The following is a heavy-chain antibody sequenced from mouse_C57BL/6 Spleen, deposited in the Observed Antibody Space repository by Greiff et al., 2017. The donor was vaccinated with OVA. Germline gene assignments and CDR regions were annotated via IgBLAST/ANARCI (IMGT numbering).Heavy chain of an antibody. V-gene: IGHV1-82*01. CDR1: GYAFSSSW. CDR3: ARGGQRTAQATFWFAY. CDR2: IYPGDGDT. Sequence: VQLQQSGPELVKPGASVKISCKASGYAFSSSWMNWVKQRPGKGLEWIGRIYPGDGDTNYNGKFKGKATLTADKSSSTAYMQLSSLTSEDSAVYFCARGGQRTAQATFWFAYWGQGTLVTVSA. J-gene: IGHJ3*01. D-gene: IGHD3-2*02.